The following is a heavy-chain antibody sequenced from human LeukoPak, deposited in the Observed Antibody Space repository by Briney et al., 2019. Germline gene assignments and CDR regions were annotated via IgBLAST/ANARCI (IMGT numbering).Heavy chain of an antibody. CDR3: ARAGQGGVHGYFDY. CDR1: GYTFTDYY. Sequence: ASVKVSCKASGYTFTDYYIHWVRQAPGQGLEWMGWISAYNGNTNYAQKLQGRVTMTTDTSTSTAYMELRSLRSDDTAVYYCARAGQGGVHGYFDYWGQGTLVTVSS. J-gene: IGHJ4*02. CDR2: ISAYNGNT. V-gene: IGHV1-18*04. D-gene: IGHD3-16*01.